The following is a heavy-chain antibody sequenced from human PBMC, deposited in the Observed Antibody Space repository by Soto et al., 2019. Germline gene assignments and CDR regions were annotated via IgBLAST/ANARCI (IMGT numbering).Heavy chain of an antibody. CDR1: GYTLTELS. D-gene: IGHD6-13*01. J-gene: IGHJ4*02. CDR3: ATAMYSSSWYGY. V-gene: IGHV1-24*01. CDR2: FDPEDGET. Sequence: ASVKVSCKVSGYTLTELSMHWVRQAPGKGLEWMGGFDPEDGETIYAQKFQGGVTMTEDTSTDTAYMELSSLRSEDTAVYYCATAMYSSSWYGYWGQGTLVTVSS.